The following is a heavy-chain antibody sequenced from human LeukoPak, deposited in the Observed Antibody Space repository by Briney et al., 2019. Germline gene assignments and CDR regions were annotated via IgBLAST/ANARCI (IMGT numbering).Heavy chain of an antibody. D-gene: IGHD6-13*01. J-gene: IGHJ4*03. CDR3: ARGSWYEFLVFDY. V-gene: IGHV3-7*01. CDR2: IKQDGSEK. Sequence: GGSLRLSCAASGFSFSTYEMSWVRQAPGKGLEWVANIKQDGSEKYYVDSVKGRFTISRDNAKNSLYLQMNSLRAEDTAVYYCARGSWYEFLVFDYWGQGTMVTVSS. CDR1: GFSFSTYE.